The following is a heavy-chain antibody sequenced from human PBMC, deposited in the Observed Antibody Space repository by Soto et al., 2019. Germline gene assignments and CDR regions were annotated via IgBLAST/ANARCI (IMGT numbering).Heavy chain of an antibody. J-gene: IGHJ4*02. CDR1: GFTISTNF. CDR2: IYSGGTT. CDR3: TREMRVSVRQGNDY. V-gene: IGHV3-66*01. Sequence: PGGSLRLSCEGSGFTISTNFMNWVRQAPGKGLEWVSVIYSGGTTYYADSVRGRFTTSRDNSKNTLYLQMNSLRAEDTAVYYCTREMRVSVRQGNDYWGQGTLVTVSS. D-gene: IGHD6-6*01.